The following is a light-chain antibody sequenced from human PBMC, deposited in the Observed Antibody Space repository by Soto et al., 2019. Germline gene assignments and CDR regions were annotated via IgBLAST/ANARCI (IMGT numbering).Light chain of an antibody. CDR2: LSSDGSH. Sequence: QSVLTQSPSASASLGASVKLTCTLSSGHSSYAIAWHQQQPEKGPRYLMKLSSDGSHSKGDGIPDRFSGSSSGAERYLTISSLQSEDEADYYCQTWGTGIPVVFGGGTKLTVL. CDR1: SGHSSYA. J-gene: IGLJ2*01. CDR3: QTWGTGIPVV. V-gene: IGLV4-69*01.